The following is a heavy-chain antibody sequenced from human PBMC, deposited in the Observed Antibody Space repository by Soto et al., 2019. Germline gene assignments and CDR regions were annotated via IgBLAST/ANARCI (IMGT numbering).Heavy chain of an antibody. J-gene: IGHJ6*02. CDR1: GYRVSSNSAA. V-gene: IGHV6-1*01. D-gene: IGHD2-15*01. Sequence: SHTLSLPCVISGYRVSSNSAALKGIRQSPARGLEWRGRTYYRTKWYNDYAVSVTSRITITPATSKNQFSLQLNSVTPEDTAVYYCAREVVVVVAETYYYYYGMDVCGPGTTVTVSS. CDR3: AREVVVVVAETYYYYYGMDV. CDR2: TYYRTKWYN.